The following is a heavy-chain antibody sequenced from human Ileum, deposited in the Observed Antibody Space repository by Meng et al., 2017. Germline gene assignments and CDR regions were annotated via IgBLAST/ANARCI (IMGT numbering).Heavy chain of an antibody. CDR2: ICYSGNT. V-gene: IGHV4-39*01. D-gene: IGHD7-27*01. CDR3: ARRTGEVDLLDY. Sequence: QVQLQESGPGLVKPSETLSLMCTVSGGSISSSSHCCDWIRQPPGKGPEWIGSICYSGNTYYNPSLKSRVSMSVDTSKKQISLKLNSVTAADTAVYYCARRTGEVDLLDYWGQGTLVTVSS. J-gene: IGHJ4*02. CDR1: GGSISSSSHC.